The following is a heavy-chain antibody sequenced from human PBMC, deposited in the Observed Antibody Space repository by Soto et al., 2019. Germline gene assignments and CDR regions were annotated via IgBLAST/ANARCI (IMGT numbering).Heavy chain of an antibody. D-gene: IGHD6-25*01. CDR3: AKDLWAIAVVPHGIAAYDL. V-gene: IGHV3-23*01. J-gene: IGHJ3*01. Sequence: EAQLLESGGGLVQPGGSLRLSCAASGLTFSSFAMSWVRQAPGKGLEWVSTISNSGDSAHYADSVKGPFTISRDNSKNTLYLQMNSLRVEDTAISYCAKDLWAIAVVPHGIAAYDLWGHWTMVTVSS. CDR1: GLTFSSFA. CDR2: ISNSGDSA.